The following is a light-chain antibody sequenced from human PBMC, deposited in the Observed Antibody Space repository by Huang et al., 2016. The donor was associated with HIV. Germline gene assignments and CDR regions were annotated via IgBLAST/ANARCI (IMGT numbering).Light chain of an antibody. CDR2: GAS. CDR3: QRYNDWLSLT. V-gene: IGKV3-15*01. Sequence: EVVMTQSPATLSVSPGERATLSCRASQSVGSNLAWYQQRPGQAPRLLIYGASMRATGVPVRFSGSGSGTDFTLTISSLQSEDFAIYYCQRYNDWLSLTFGGGTRVEIK. CDR1: QSVGSN. J-gene: IGKJ4*01.